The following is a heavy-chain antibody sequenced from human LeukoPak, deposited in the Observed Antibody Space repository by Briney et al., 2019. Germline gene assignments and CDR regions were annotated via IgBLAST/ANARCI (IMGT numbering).Heavy chain of an antibody. J-gene: IGHJ4*02. CDR3: ARGAARAFAWYFVY. V-gene: IGHV1-18*01. CDR2: ISAYNGNT. CDR1: GGTFSSYA. Sequence: ASVKVSCKASGGTFSSYAISWVRQAPGQGLEWMGWISAYNGNTNYAQKLQGRVTMTTDTSTSTAYMELRSLRSDDTAVYYCARGAARAFAWYFVYWGQGTLVTVSS.